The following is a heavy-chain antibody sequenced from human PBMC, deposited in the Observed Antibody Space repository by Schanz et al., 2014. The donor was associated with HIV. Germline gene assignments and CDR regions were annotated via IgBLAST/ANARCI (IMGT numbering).Heavy chain of an antibody. Sequence: QVQLVQSGAEVKKPGASVRVSCKTSGYIFTSNGISWVRQAPGQGLEWMGWISTSNGNTNYAQKFQGRVTMTTDTSTSTAYMELRSLRSDDTAVYYCARGLKDYYYALDVWGQGTTVIVSS. D-gene: IGHD3-16*01. CDR2: ISTSNGNT. V-gene: IGHV1-18*01. J-gene: IGHJ6*02. CDR1: GYIFTSNG. CDR3: ARGLKDYYYALDV.